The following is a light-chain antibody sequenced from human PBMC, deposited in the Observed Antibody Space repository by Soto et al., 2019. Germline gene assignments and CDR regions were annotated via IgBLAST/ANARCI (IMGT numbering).Light chain of an antibody. CDR1: QSVSRY. CDR2: DAS. Sequence: EIVLTHSPATLSLSPGERATLSCRASQSVSRYLAWYQQKPGQAPRLLIYDASNRATGIPARFSGSGSGTDFTLTISSLEPEDFAVYYCQQRSNWPSITFGQGTRLEIK. V-gene: IGKV3-11*01. CDR3: QQRSNWPSIT. J-gene: IGKJ5*01.